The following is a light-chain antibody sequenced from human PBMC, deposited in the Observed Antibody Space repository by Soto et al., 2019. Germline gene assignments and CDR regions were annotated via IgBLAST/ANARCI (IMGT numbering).Light chain of an antibody. CDR1: QSVSSN. CDR2: GAS. J-gene: IGKJ4*01. V-gene: IGKV3-15*01. Sequence: EIVMTQSPATLSVSPGERATLSCRASQSVSSNLAWYQQKPGQAPRLLIYGASTRATGIPARFSGSGSGTDFTLTISSLQSLDFAVYYCQQYNNWPLTLGGETKV. CDR3: QQYNNWPLT.